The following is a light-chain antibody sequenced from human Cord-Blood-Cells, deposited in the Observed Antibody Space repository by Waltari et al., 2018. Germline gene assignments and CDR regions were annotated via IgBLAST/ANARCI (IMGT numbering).Light chain of an antibody. CDR3: QQSYSTPLT. Sequence: DIQMTQSPSSLSASVGDRVTITCRASQSIISYLNWYQQKPGKAPKLLIYAASSLQSGVPSRFSGSGSGTDFTLTISSLQPEEFATYYCQQSYSTPLTFGGGTKVEIK. J-gene: IGKJ4*01. CDR1: QSIISY. CDR2: AAS. V-gene: IGKV1-39*01.